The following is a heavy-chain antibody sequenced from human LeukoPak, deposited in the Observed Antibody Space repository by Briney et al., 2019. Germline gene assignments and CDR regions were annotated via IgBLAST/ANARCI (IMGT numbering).Heavy chain of an antibody. CDR2: IKQDGSEK. V-gene: IGHV3-7*01. D-gene: IGHD3-3*01. CDR3: ARGGATTFGLWGNAFDI. CDR1: GFTFSSYG. Sequence: SGGSLRLSSAASGFTFSSYGMHWVRQAPGRGLEWVANIKQDGSEKYYVDSVKGRFTISRDNAKNSLYLQMNSLRAEDTAVYYCARGGATTFGLWGNAFDIWGQGTMVTVS. J-gene: IGHJ3*02.